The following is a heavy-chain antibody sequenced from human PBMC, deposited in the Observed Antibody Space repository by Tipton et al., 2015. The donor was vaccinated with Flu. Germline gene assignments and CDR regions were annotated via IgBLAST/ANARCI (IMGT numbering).Heavy chain of an antibody. CDR2: IYHSGSA. V-gene: IGHV4-38-2*02. CDR1: GSSISNFIY. CDR3: ARGSPTEYHFDS. Sequence: TLSLTCTVSGSSISNFIYWGWVRQPPGKGLEWIGPIYHSGSANYSPSLKSRVTTSIDTSKNQFSLKLTSVTAADTAVYYCARGSPTEYHFDSWGQGTLVTVSS. D-gene: IGHD2/OR15-2a*01. J-gene: IGHJ4*02.